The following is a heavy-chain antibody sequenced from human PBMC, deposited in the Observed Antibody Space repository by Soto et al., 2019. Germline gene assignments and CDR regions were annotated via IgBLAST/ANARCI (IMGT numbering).Heavy chain of an antibody. CDR3: ARDADYGGSRGGMDV. Sequence: QVRLEESGPGLVKPSETLSLICSVSGGSVNNANYFWNWIRHHPENGLEWIGYIYYSGSTRYNTSFKRRVTLSIDTSKNQFSLSLNSVTVAETAVYFCARDADYGGSRGGMDVWGRGTTVTVSS. D-gene: IGHD4-17*01. CDR2: IYYSGST. CDR1: GGSVNNANYF. J-gene: IGHJ6*02. V-gene: IGHV4-31*03.